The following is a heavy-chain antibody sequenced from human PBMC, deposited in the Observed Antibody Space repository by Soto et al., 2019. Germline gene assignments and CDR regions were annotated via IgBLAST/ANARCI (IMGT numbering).Heavy chain of an antibody. Sequence: SETLSLTCTVSGGSISNYYWSWIRQSPGKGLEWIANIYHSGTTNYNLSLKGRVSISIDSSKNQVSLRLKSVTAADTAVYYCARGGYRTLAWFDPWGQGTLVTAPQ. CDR3: ARGGYRTLAWFDP. CDR1: GGSISNYY. V-gene: IGHV4-59*01. CDR2: IYHSGTT. D-gene: IGHD5-18*01. J-gene: IGHJ5*02.